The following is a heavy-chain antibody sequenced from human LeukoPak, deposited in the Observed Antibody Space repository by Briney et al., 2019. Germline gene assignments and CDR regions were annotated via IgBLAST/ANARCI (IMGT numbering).Heavy chain of an antibody. CDR3: ATLSVAAGDWDDDF. Sequence: PGGSLRLSCVASGFTFSSYAMSWVRQAPGKGLEWVSGISITGGSTYYTDSVKGRFTISRDNSKNTLYLQMNSLGVEDTAVYYCATLSVAAGDWDDDFWGQGTLLTVSS. D-gene: IGHD6-13*01. V-gene: IGHV3-23*01. CDR2: ISITGGST. J-gene: IGHJ4*02. CDR1: GFTFSSYA.